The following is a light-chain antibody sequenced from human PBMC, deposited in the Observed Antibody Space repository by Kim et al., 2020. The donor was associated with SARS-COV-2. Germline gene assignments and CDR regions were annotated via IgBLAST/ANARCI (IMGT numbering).Light chain of an antibody. Sequence: GVTISCPGSSSNTGAGYDVHWYQQLPGTAPKLLIYGNSNRPSGVPDRFSGSKSGTSASLAITGLQAEDEADYYCQSYDSSLSGWVFGGGTKLTVL. J-gene: IGLJ3*02. CDR2: GNS. CDR1: SSNTGAGYD. CDR3: QSYDSSLSGWV. V-gene: IGLV1-40*01.